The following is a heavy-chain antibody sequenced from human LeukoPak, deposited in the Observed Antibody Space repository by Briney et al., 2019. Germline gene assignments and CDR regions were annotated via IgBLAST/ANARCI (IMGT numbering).Heavy chain of an antibody. CDR1: GGSISSYY. D-gene: IGHD6-19*01. V-gene: IGHV4-59*08. CDR2: VHYSGTA. Sequence: SETLSLTCTVSGGSISSYYWSWIRQPPGKGLELIGYVHYSGTANYNPSLESRVTILVDTSKNQFSLNLSSVTAADTAVYYCARTKSGWYYSDYWGQGTLVSVSS. J-gene: IGHJ4*02. CDR3: ARTKSGWYYSDY.